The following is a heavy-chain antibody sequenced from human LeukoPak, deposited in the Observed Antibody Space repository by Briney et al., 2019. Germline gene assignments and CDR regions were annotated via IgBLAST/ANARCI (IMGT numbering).Heavy chain of an antibody. CDR1: GFTFSIYW. J-gene: IGHJ3*02. CDR3: ARDSRYYYGSGSYYPFDI. D-gene: IGHD3-10*01. V-gene: IGHV3-74*01. Sequence: GGSQRLFCAASGFTFSIYWMHWVRQAPGKGLVWVSRIKSDGSHRIYADSVKGRFTISRDNAKNTLYLKMNSLRAEDTAVYYCARDSRYYYGSGSYYPFDIWGQGTMVTVSS. CDR2: IKSDGSHR.